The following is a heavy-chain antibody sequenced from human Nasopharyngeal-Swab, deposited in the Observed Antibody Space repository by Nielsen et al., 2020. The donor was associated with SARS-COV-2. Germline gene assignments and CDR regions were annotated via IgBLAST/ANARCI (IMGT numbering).Heavy chain of an antibody. D-gene: IGHD6-6*01. V-gene: IGHV1-69*13. J-gene: IGHJ3*02. CDR1: GCTFSSYA. CDR3: TTQLGDAFDI. Sequence: SVKVSCKASGCTFSSYATSRVRQAPGHGLEWMGGIIPFFGTAHYAQKFQGRVTITADESTSTAYMELSSLRSEDTAVYYFTTQLGDAFDIWGQGTMVTVSS. CDR2: IIPFFGTA.